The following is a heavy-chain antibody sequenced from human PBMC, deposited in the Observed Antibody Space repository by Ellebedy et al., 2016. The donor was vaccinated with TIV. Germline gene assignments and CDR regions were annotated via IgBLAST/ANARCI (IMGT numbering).Heavy chain of an antibody. J-gene: IGHJ4*02. D-gene: IGHD6-19*01. CDR3: ARRAGWSYYFDY. CDR1: GVSISSSSYY. V-gene: IGHV4-39*01. Sequence: MPSETLSLTCTVSGVSISSSSYYWGWIRQPPGKGREWFGSIYYSGSTYYNPSLKSRVTISVDTSKNQFSLKLSPVTAADTAVYYCARRAGWSYYFDYWGQGTLVTVSS. CDR2: IYYSGST.